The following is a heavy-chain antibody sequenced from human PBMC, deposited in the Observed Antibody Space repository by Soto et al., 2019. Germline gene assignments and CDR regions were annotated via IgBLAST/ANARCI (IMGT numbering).Heavy chain of an antibody. Sequence: GASVKVSCKASGYTFTGYYMPWVRQAPGQGLEWMGWINPNSGGTNYAQKFQGRVTMTRDTSISTAYMELSRLRSDDTAVYYCARTYYYYYGMDGWGQGTTVTVSS. CDR1: GYTFTGYY. J-gene: IGHJ6*02. CDR3: ARTYYYYYGMDG. V-gene: IGHV1-2*02. CDR2: INPNSGGT.